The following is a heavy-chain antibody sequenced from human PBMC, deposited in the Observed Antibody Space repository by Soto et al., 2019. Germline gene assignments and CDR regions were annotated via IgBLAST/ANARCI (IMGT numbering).Heavy chain of an antibody. V-gene: IGHV1-2*02. J-gene: IGHJ4*02. D-gene: IGHD6-13*01. Sequence: QVQLVQSGAEVKRPGASVKVSCKTSGNPFIGHYIHWLRQAPGQGFEWLGYISNSGDTRYSQNFQGRVSMTRDTSITTAYMELRGLQSGDTAVYYCAAGGSWYAFWGQGTLVTVSS. CDR3: AAGGSWYAF. CDR2: YISNSGDT. CDR1: GNPFIGHY.